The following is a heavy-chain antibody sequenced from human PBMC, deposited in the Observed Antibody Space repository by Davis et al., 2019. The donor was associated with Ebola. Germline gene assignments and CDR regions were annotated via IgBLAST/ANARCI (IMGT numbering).Heavy chain of an antibody. CDR2: INPSGGST. V-gene: IGHV1-46*01. CDR1: GYTFTSYY. J-gene: IGHJ5*02. CDR3: ARGVTMIVVSNRFAP. Sequence: AASVKVSCKASGYTFTSYYMHWVRQAPGQGLEWMGIINPSGGSTSYAQKFQGRVTMTRDTSTSTVYMELSSLRSDDTAVYYCARGVTMIVVSNRFAPWGQGTLVNVSS. D-gene: IGHD3-22*01.